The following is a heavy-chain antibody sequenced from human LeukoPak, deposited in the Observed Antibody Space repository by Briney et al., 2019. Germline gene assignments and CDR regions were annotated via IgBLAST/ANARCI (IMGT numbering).Heavy chain of an antibody. CDR2: IYYSGST. V-gene: IGHV4-39*01. CDR1: GGSISSSSYY. Sequence: SSETLPLTCTVSGGSISSSSYYWGWIRQPPGKGLEWIGSIYYSGSTYYNPSLKSRVTISVDTSKNQFSLKLSSVTAADTAVYYCARSYYDSSGYPNYFDYWGQGTLVTVSS. J-gene: IGHJ4*02. D-gene: IGHD3-22*01. CDR3: ARSYYDSSGYPNYFDY.